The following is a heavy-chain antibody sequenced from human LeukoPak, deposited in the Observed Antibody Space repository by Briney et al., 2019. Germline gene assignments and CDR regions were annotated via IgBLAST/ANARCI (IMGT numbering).Heavy chain of an antibody. CDR2: MSPNSGNT. CDR1: GYTFTNYD. D-gene: IGHD2-15*01. V-gene: IGHV1-8*01. Sequence: GASVKVSFKASGYTFTNYDINWVRQATGQGLEWMGWMSPNSGNTGYAQKFQGRVTMTRDTSTSTAYMELSSLTSEDTAVYYCARGQVSADCSGGSCYRPDSWGQGTLVTVSS. CDR3: ARGQVSADCSGGSCYRPDS. J-gene: IGHJ4*02.